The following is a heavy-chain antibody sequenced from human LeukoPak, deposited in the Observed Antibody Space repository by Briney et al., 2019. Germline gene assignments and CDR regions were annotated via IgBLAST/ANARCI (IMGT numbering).Heavy chain of an antibody. CDR2: IYYSGST. Sequence: SETLSLTCTVSGGSISNYYWSWIRQPPGKGLEWIGYIYYSGSTNYNPSLKSRVTISVDTSKNQFSLKLSSVTAADTAVYYCAREGHYDSSGYYYDFDYWGQGTLVTVSS. D-gene: IGHD3-22*01. CDR3: AREGHYDSSGYYYDFDY. V-gene: IGHV4-59*12. CDR1: GGSISNYY. J-gene: IGHJ4*02.